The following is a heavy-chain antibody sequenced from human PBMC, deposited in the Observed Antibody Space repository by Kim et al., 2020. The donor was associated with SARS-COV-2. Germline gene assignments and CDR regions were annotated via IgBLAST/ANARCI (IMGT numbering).Heavy chain of an antibody. J-gene: IGHJ6*02. CDR3: AKADSGYSYYYYGMDV. Sequence: DSVNGRFTISRDNSKNTLYVQMNSLRAEDKAVYYCAKADSGYSYYYYGMDVWGQGTTVTVSS. V-gene: IGHV3-30*02. D-gene: IGHD5-18*01.